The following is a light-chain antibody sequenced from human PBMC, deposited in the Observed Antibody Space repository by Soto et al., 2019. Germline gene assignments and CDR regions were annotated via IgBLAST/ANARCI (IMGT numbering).Light chain of an antibody. Sequence: QSLLTQPPSVSGSPGQSVTISCTGTTSDIGTYDRVSWYQQPPGTAPKLMIFAVSNRPSGVPDRFSGSKSGNTASLTISGLQAEDEADYYCSSYAISSTVVFGGGTKLTVL. CDR3: SSYAISSTVV. J-gene: IGLJ2*01. CDR2: AVS. V-gene: IGLV2-18*02. CDR1: TSDIGTYDR.